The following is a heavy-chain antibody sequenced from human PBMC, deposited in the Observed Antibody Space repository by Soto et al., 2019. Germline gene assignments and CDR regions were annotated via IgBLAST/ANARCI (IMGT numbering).Heavy chain of an antibody. D-gene: IGHD3-22*01. CDR1: GGTFSSYA. V-gene: IGHV1-69*06. CDR3: ARASLGAMIGVHWYFDL. Sequence: QVQLVQSGAEVKKPGSSVKVSCKASGGTFSSYAISWVRQAPGQGLEWMGGIIPIFGTANYAQKFQGRVTITADKSTSTAYMELGSLRSEDTAVYYCARASLGAMIGVHWYFDLWGRGTLVTVSS. CDR2: IIPIFGTA. J-gene: IGHJ2*01.